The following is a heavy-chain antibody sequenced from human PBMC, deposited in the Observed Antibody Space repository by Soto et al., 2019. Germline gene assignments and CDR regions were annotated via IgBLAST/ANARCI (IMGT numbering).Heavy chain of an antibody. CDR1: GYTFTGSY. J-gene: IGHJ6*02. CDR3: ARDPRIFVSGSYTYYYYGMDV. D-gene: IGHD1-26*01. Sequence: ASVKVSCKASGYTFTGSYMHWVRQAPGQGLEWMGWINPNSGGTNYAQKFQGWVTMTRDTSISTAYMELSRLRSDDTAVYYCARDPRIFVSGSYTYYYYGMDVWGQGTTVTVSS. V-gene: IGHV1-2*04. CDR2: INPNSGGT.